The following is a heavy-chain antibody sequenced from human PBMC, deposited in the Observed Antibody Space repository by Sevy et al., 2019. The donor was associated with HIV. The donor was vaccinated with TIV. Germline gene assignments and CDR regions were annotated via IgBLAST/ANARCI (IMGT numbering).Heavy chain of an antibody. J-gene: IGHJ4*02. Sequence: GGSLGLSCVASGFTFPIYSVVWVRRAPGKGLEWLTLISYDGNNRYYADSVKGRFTISRDNSNNILYLQMTSLRVEDTALYFCARVAVEYCTNDCYHRFDHWGLGTLVTVSS. D-gene: IGHD2-8*01. CDR3: ARVAVEYCTNDCYHRFDH. CDR1: GFTFPIYS. CDR2: ISYDGNNR. V-gene: IGHV3-30*04.